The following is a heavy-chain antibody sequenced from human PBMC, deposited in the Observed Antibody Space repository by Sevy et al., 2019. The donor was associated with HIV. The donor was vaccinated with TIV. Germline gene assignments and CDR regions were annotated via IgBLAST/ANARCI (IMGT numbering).Heavy chain of an antibody. J-gene: IGHJ6*02. V-gene: IGHV3-30*18. D-gene: IGHD3-3*01. CDR1: GFTVSSYD. CDR2: ISYDGSNK. CDR3: AKGGKNFWDSEDYYYVMDV. Sequence: GESLKISCAASGFTVSSYDMHWVRQAPGKGLECVAVISYDGSNKYYADSVKGRFTISRDNSKNTLFLHMNSLGAEDTGVYYCAKGGKNFWDSEDYYYVMDVWGQGTTVTVSS.